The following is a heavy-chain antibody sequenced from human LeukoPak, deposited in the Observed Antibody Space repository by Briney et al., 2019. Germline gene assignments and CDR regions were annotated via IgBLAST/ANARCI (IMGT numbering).Heavy chain of an antibody. V-gene: IGHV3-33*06. J-gene: IGHJ4*02. CDR3: AKDLSKQWLATYYFDY. CDR1: GFTFSSYG. D-gene: IGHD6-19*01. Sequence: PGRSLRLSXAASGFTFSSYGMHWIRQAPGKGLEWVAVIWYDGSNKYYADSVKGRFTISRDNSKNTLYLQMNSLRAEDTAVYYCAKDLSKQWLATYYFDYWGQGTLVTVSS. CDR2: IWYDGSNK.